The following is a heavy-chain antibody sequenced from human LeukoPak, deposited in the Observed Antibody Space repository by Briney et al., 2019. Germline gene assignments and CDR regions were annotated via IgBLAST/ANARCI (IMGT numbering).Heavy chain of an antibody. CDR3: AKDGNWARFED. CDR2: ITSRSTT. Sequence: GGSLRLSCAASGFTVSRNYMNWVRQAPGKGLEWVSGITSRSTTYYADSVKGRFTISRDNSKNMVWLQINSPTAEDTATYYCAKDGNWARFEDWGQGTLVTVSS. CDR1: GFTVSRNY. D-gene: IGHD7-27*01. J-gene: IGHJ4*02. V-gene: IGHV3-53*01.